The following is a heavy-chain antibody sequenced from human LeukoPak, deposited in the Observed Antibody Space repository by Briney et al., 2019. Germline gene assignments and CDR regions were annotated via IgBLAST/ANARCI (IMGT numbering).Heavy chain of an antibody. CDR3: ARSTQYYYDSSGFAEYFQH. Sequence: SVKVSCKASGGTFSSYAISWVRQAPGQGLEWMGGIIPIFGTANYAQKFQGRVTITTDESTSTAYMELSSLRSEDTAVYYCARSTQYYYDSSGFAEYFQHWGQGTLVTVSS. V-gene: IGHV1-69*05. CDR2: IIPIFGTA. J-gene: IGHJ1*01. CDR1: GGTFSSYA. D-gene: IGHD3-22*01.